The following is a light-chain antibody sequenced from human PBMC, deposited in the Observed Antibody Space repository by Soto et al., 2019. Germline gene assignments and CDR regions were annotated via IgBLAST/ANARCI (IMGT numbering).Light chain of an antibody. Sequence: DIQMTQSPSSLSASVGDRVTITCRASQSINSYLNWYQEEPGKAPKLLIYDASSLESGVPSRFSGSGSGTEFTLTISSLQPDDFATYYCQQYNSYSWTFGQGTKVDIK. CDR1: QSINSY. CDR3: QQYNSYSWT. J-gene: IGKJ1*01. V-gene: IGKV1-5*01. CDR2: DAS.